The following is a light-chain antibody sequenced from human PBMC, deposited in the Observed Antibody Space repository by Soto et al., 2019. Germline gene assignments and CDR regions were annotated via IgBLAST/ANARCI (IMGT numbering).Light chain of an antibody. J-gene: IGKJ2*03. CDR2: AIS. V-gene: IGKV1-39*01. CDR1: KNIGPS. Sequence: DIQMTKSPSSLFAFIGGRVTILCRASKNIGPSLNWYHQRPGKAPNLLIYAISNLQSGVPSRFSATGSGTDFTLTITSLQPEDLGTYYCQQSYTPPYSFGQGTKLE. CDR3: QQSYTPPYS.